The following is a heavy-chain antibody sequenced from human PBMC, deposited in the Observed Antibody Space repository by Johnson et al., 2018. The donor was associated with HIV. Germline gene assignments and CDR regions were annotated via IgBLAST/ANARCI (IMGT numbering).Heavy chain of an antibody. V-gene: IGHV3-7*03. J-gene: IGHJ3*02. Sequence: VQLVESGGGVVQPGRSLRLSCAASGFTFSSYAMHWVRQAPGKGLEWVANIKQDGSEKNYVDSVKGRFTISRDNAKNSLYLQMNSLRAEDTALYYCARERYDYGEQQAEACDIWGQGTMVTVSS. CDR1: GFTFSSYA. CDR2: IKQDGSEK. D-gene: IGHD4-17*01. CDR3: ARERYDYGEQQAEACDI.